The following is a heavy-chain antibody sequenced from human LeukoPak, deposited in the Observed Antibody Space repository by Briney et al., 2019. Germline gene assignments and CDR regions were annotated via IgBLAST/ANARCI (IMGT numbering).Heavy chain of an antibody. V-gene: IGHV3-66*01. CDR2: IYSGGST. Sequence: PGGSLRLSCAASGFTFSNSWMTWVRQVPGKGLEWVSVIYSGGSTYYADSVKGRFTISRDNSKNTLYLQMNSLRAEDTAVYYCARDGYSSSWYYFDYWGQGTLVTVSS. J-gene: IGHJ4*02. CDR3: ARDGYSSSWYYFDY. D-gene: IGHD6-13*01. CDR1: GFTFSNSW.